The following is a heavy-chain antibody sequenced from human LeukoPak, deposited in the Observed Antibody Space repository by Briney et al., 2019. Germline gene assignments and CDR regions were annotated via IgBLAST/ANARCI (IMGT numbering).Heavy chain of an antibody. CDR1: GGSISSSNW. Sequence: SGTLSLTCAVSGGSISSSNWWSWVRQPPGKGLEWIGEIYHSGSTNYNPSLKSRVTISVDKSKNQFSLKLSSVTAADTAVYYCARDLYRSIQGIDYYYGMDVWGQGTTVTVSS. D-gene: IGHD1-26*01. CDR2: IYHSGST. CDR3: ARDLYRSIQGIDYYYGMDV. J-gene: IGHJ6*02. V-gene: IGHV4-4*02.